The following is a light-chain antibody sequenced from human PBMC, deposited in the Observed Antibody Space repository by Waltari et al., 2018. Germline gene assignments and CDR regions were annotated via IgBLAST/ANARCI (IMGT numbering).Light chain of an antibody. V-gene: IGLV1-44*01. J-gene: IGLJ2*01. CDR2: TNN. CDR3: AAWDDSLGVV. CDR1: SPNIGSNT. Sequence: QSVLTQPPSASGTPGQRVTISCSGSSPNIGSNTVNWYQQHPGTAPKLLIYTNNQRPYGVPDRVSGSKAGTSASLAISGLQSEDEADYYCAAWDDSLGVVFGGGTKLTVL.